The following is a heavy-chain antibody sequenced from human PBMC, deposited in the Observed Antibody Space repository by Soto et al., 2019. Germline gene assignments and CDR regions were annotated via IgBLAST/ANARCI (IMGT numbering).Heavy chain of an antibody. V-gene: IGHV3-33*01. D-gene: IGHD1-1*01. Sequence: GGSLSLSCAASGFTFRDHAMHWVRQAPGKGREWLAIICHDGSNKFYAGSVQGRFTISRANSNNTAYLQMNTLSAEATAVYYCARALDLHVDIYAMDVWGQGTTVTVSS. CDR2: ICHDGSNK. CDR1: GFTFRDHA. J-gene: IGHJ6*02. CDR3: ARALDLHVDIYAMDV.